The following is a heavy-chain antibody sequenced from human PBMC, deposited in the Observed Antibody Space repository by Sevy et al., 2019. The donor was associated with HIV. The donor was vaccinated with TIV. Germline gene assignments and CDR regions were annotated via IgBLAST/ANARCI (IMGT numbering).Heavy chain of an antibody. CDR3: ATGKGYCSSTSCQPDFDY. CDR2: FDPEDGET. J-gene: IGHJ4*02. CDR1: GYTLTELS. V-gene: IGHV1-24*01. Sequence: ASVKVSCKVSGYTLTELSMHWVRQAPGKGLEWMEGFDPEDGETIYAQKFQGRVTMTEDTSTDTAYMELSSLRSEDTAVYYCATGKGYCSSTSCQPDFDYWGQGTLVTVSS. D-gene: IGHD2-2*01.